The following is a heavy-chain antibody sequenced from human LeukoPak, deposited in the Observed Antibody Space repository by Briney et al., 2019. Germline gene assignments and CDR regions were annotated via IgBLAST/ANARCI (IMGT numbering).Heavy chain of an antibody. CDR2: INPNSGGT. CDR3: ARGQTPSYYYDSSGYYQYHYYYGMDV. Sequence: ASVKVSCKASGYTFTGYYMHWVRQAPGQGLEWMGWINPNSGGTNYAQKFQGRVTMTRDTSISTAYMELSRLRSDDTAVYYCARGQTPSYYYDSSGYYQYHYYYGMDVWGQGTTVTVSS. J-gene: IGHJ6*02. V-gene: IGHV1-2*02. D-gene: IGHD3-22*01. CDR1: GYTFTGYY.